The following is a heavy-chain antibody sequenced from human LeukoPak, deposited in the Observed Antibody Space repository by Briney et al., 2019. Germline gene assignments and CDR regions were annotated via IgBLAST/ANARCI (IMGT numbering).Heavy chain of an antibody. CDR2: ISGSGSNT. D-gene: IGHD6-13*01. CDR3: AKSFGPVIAAAGTGAD. J-gene: IGHJ4*02. CDR1: GFTFSRYG. Sequence: GGSLRLSCAASGFTFSRYGMSWVRQAPGKGLEWVSVISGSGSNTYYADSVKGRFTISRDNSKNTLYLQMNSLRAEDTAVYYCAKSFGPVIAAAGTGADWGQGTLVTVSS. V-gene: IGHV3-23*01.